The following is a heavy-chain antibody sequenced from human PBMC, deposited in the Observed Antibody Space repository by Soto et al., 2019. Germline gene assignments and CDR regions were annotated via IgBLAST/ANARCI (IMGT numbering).Heavy chain of an antibody. CDR3: ARVGYYDSSGYYAELPYYFDY. Sequence: ASVKVSCEASCYTFTSYGISWVRQAPGQGLEWMGWISAYNGNTNYAQKLQGRVTMTTDTSTSTAYMERRSLRSDDTAVYYCARVGYYDSSGYYAELPYYFDYWGQGTLVTVSS. D-gene: IGHD3-22*01. CDR2: ISAYNGNT. J-gene: IGHJ4*02. CDR1: CYTFTSYG. V-gene: IGHV1-18*04.